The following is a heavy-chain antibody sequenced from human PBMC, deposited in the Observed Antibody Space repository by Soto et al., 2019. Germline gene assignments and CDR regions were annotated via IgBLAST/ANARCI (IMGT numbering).Heavy chain of an antibody. Sequence: PSTLSLTCAVSGASISRSNWWSWVRQPPGKGLEWIGEIYHSGSTNYNPSLKSRVTISVDKSKNKFSLKLSSVTAADTAVYYCERARLVHYYYGMDVWGQGTTAT. J-gene: IGHJ6*02. CDR1: GASISRSNW. D-gene: IGHD6-6*01. V-gene: IGHV4-4*03. CDR2: IYHSGST. CDR3: ERARLVHYYYGMDV.